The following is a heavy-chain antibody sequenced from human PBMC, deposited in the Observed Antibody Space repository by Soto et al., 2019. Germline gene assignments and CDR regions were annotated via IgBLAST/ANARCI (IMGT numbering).Heavy chain of an antibody. V-gene: IGHV4-34*01. J-gene: IGHJ4*02. CDR2: INHSGST. D-gene: IGHD3-3*01. CDR1: GGSFSGYY. Sequence: SETLSLTCAVYGGSFSGYYWSWIRQPPGKGLEWIGEINHSGSTNYNPSLKSRVTISVDTSKNQFSLKLSSVTAADTAVYYCARIPIFGVVSSFDYWGRGTLVTVSS. CDR3: ARIPIFGVVSSFDY.